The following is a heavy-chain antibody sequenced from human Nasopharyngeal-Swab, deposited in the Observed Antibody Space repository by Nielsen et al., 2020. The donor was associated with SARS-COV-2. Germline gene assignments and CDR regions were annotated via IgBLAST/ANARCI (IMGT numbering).Heavy chain of an antibody. CDR1: GYTFTDYV. Sequence: ASVKVSCKASGYTFTDYVVHWVRQAPGQRPECMGRINVDNGKTQYSEKFQGRVTIAGDRSASISYMELSSLRSEDTAVYFCARLGAAGDFDYWGQGTLVTVSS. CDR2: INVDNGKT. V-gene: IGHV1-3*01. D-gene: IGHD6-13*01. J-gene: IGHJ4*02. CDR3: ARLGAAGDFDY.